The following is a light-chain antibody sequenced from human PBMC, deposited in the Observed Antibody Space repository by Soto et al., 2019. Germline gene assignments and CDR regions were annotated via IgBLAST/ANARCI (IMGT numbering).Light chain of an antibody. CDR3: RSYTNYIAPL. V-gene: IGLV2-14*01. CDR2: EVS. CDR1: SSDIGRYNY. Sequence: QSVLTQPASVSGSPGQSITISCTGTSSDIGRYNYVSWYQQHPDKAPKLMIYEVSNRPSGVSHRFSGSKSANTASLTISGLHAEDEDDYYCRSYTNYIAPLFGGGTKLTVL. J-gene: IGLJ2*01.